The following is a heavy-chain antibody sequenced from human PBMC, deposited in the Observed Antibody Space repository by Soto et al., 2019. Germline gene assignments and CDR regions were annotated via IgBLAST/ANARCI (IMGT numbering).Heavy chain of an antibody. D-gene: IGHD2-2*02. V-gene: IGHV4-31*03. J-gene: IGHJ5*02. CDR1: GGSISSGGYY. CDR3: AREGRYCSSTSCYTGWFDP. CDR2: IYYSGST. Sequence: SETLSLTCTVSGGSISSGGYYWSWIRQHPGKGLECIGYIYYSGSTYYNPSLKSRVTISVDTSKNQFSLKLSSVTAADTAVYYCAREGRYCSSTSCYTGWFDPWGQGTLVTVSS.